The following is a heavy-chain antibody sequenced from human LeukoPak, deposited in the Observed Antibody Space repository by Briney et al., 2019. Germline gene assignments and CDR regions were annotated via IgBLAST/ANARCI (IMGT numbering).Heavy chain of an antibody. V-gene: IGHV3-9*03. CDR3: AKDKFYGLRWYFDL. CDR2: ISWSSGSI. CDR1: GFTFDDYA. Sequence: PGRSLRLSCAASGFTFDDYAMHWVRQAPGKGLEWVSGISWSSGSIDYADSVKGRFTISRDNAKNSLYLQMNSLSAEDMALYYCAKDKFYGLRWYFDLWGRGTMVTVSS. J-gene: IGHJ2*01. D-gene: IGHD4-17*01.